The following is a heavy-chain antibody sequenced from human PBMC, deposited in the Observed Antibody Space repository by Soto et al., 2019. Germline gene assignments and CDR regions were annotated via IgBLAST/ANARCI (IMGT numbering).Heavy chain of an antibody. J-gene: IGHJ4*02. V-gene: IGHV4-59*01. D-gene: IGHD6-19*01. CDR2: IYYSGST. Sequence: SETLSLTCTVSGGSISSYYWSWIRQPPGKGLEWIGYIYYSGSTNYNPSLKSRVTISVDTSKNQFSLKLSSVTAADTAVYYCARDFTRSSSGWYYFDYWGQGTLVTVSS. CDR1: GGSISSYY. CDR3: ARDFTRSSSGWYYFDY.